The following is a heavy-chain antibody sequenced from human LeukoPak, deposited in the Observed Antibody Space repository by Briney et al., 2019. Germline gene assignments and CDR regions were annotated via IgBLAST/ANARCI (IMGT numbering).Heavy chain of an antibody. CDR3: ARDGETYYYDSSGYGNNWFDP. Sequence: GRSLRLSCAASGFTFSSYSMNWVRQAPGKGLEWVSSISSSSSYIYYADSVKGRFTISIDNAKNSLYLQMNSLRAEDTAVYYCARDGETYYYDSSGYGNNWFDPWGQGTLVTVSS. V-gene: IGHV3-21*01. D-gene: IGHD3-22*01. J-gene: IGHJ5*02. CDR1: GFTFSSYS. CDR2: ISSSSSYI.